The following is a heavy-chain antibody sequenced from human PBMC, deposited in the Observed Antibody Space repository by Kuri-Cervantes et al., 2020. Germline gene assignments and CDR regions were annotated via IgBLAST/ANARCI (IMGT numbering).Heavy chain of an antibody. Sequence: SGLTLVKPTQTLTLTCTFSGFSLSTSGMRMSWIRQPPGKALEWLARIDWNDDKLYSTSLKTRLTISKDTSKNQVVLTMTNMDPVDTATSVVDIKWYFDYWGQGTWSPSPQ. J-gene: IGHJ4*02. CDR2: IDWNDDK. V-gene: IGHV2-70*04. CDR1: GFSLSTSGMR. D-gene: IGHD3-22*01. CDR3: DIKWYFDY.